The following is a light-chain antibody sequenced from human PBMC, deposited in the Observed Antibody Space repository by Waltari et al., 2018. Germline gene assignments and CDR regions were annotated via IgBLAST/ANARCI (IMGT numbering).Light chain of an antibody. V-gene: IGLV7-43*01. CDR2: HTR. CDR3: LLYHNGALV. J-gene: IGLJ3*02. CDR1: AGAVTSNSF. Sequence: QTVVTQEPSLTVSPGGTVTLTCASSAGAVTSNSFPNWFQQKPGQPPRSLIYHTRNKHSCTLARCSGSLFGGKAALTLSGVQPEDEADYYCLLYHNGALVFGGGTKLTVL.